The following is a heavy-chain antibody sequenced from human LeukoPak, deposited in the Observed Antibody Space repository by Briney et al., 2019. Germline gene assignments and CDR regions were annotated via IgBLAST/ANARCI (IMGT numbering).Heavy chain of an antibody. CDR1: GFTFSSYS. CDR3: AKVDGYSCGSDY. Sequence: KSGGSLRLSCAASGFTFSSYSMNWVRQAPGKGLEWVSSISSSSSYIYYADSVKGRFTISRDNAKNSLYLQMNSLRAEDTAVYYCAKVDGYSCGSDYWGQGTLVTVSS. CDR2: ISSSSSYI. V-gene: IGHV3-21*01. D-gene: IGHD5-18*01. J-gene: IGHJ4*02.